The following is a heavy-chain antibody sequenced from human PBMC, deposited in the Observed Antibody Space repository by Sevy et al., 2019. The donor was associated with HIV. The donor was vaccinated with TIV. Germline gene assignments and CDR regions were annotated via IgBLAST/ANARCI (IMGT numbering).Heavy chain of an antibody. D-gene: IGHD6-19*01. CDR3: ARDRQGITVAGTAIDY. Sequence: GGSLRLSCAASGFTFSSYEMNWVRQAPGKGLEWISYITLSGSTMYYADSVKGRFTISRDNTKNSLYLQMNSLRAEDTAVYYCARDRQGITVAGTAIDYWGQGTLVTVSS. J-gene: IGHJ4*02. V-gene: IGHV3-48*03. CDR2: ITLSGSTM. CDR1: GFTFSSYE.